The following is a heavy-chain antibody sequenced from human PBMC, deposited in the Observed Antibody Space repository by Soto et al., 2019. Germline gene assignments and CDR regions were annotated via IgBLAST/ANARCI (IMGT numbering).Heavy chain of an antibody. CDR1: GGTFSSYT. J-gene: IGHJ6*02. CDR2: IIPILGIA. CDR3: ARNKENGVFDCQFSSDNYSNTDC. D-gene: IGHD2-8*01. Sequence: SVKVSCKASGGTFSSYTISWVRQAPGQGLEWMGRIIPILGIANYAQKFQGRVTITADKSTSTAYMELSSLRSEDTAVYYCARNKENGVFDCQFSSDNYSNTDCGGQGTSDT. V-gene: IGHV1-69*02.